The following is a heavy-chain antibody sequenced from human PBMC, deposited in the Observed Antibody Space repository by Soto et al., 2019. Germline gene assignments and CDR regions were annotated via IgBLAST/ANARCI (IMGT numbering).Heavy chain of an antibody. CDR1: GFTFISNG. D-gene: IGHD6-19*01. J-gene: IGHJ5*02. Sequence: GGSLRLSCAASGFTFISNGMHWVRQAPGKGLEWVAMISYDGNSKQYADSVQGRFIISSDNSKNTLYLQMNTLRVEDTAVYYCAKDLYSSGWFNYFDPWGQGTLVTVSS. CDR2: ISYDGNSK. CDR3: AKDLYSSGWFNYFDP. V-gene: IGHV3-30*18.